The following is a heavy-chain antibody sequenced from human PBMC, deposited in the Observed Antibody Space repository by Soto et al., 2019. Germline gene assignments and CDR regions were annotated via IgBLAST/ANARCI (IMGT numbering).Heavy chain of an antibody. CDR3: ATQGRPLWFGVRASVYYYMDV. J-gene: IGHJ6*03. Sequence: GESLKISCKGSGYSFTSYWIGWVRQMPGKGLEWMGIIYPGDSDTRYSPSFQGQGTISADKSISTAYRQWSSLKASDTAMYYCATQGRPLWFGVRASVYYYMDVWGKGTSVTVSS. V-gene: IGHV5-51*01. CDR2: IYPGDSDT. CDR1: GYSFTSYW. D-gene: IGHD3-10*01.